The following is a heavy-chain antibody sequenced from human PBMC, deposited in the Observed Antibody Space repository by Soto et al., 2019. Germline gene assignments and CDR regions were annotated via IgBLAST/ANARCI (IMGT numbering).Heavy chain of an antibody. Sequence: EVQLVESGGGLVKPGGSLRLSCAASGFTFSSYSMNWVRQAPGKGLEWVSSISSSSYIYYADSVKGRFTISRDNAKNSLYLQMNSLRAEVTAVYYCARVSKQQLYRVDAFDIWGLGTMVTVSS. J-gene: IGHJ3*02. CDR3: ARVSKQQLYRVDAFDI. D-gene: IGHD6-13*01. CDR1: GFTFSSYS. V-gene: IGHV3-21*01. CDR2: ISSSSYI.